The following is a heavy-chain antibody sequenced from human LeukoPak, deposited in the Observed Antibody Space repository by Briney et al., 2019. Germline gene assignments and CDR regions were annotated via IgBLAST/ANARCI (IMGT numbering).Heavy chain of an antibody. V-gene: IGHV1-18*01. D-gene: IGHD3-22*01. J-gene: IGHJ4*02. CDR1: GYIFTSYG. CDR2: IIPIFGTA. CDR3: ARGSPPRRNYDSSGYYSYYFDY. Sequence: ASVKVSCKASGYIFTSYGINWVRQAPGQGLEWMGGIIPIFGTANYAQKFQGRVTMTTDTSTSTAYMELRSLRSDDTAVYYCARGSPPRRNYDSSGYYSYYFDYWGQGTLVTVSS.